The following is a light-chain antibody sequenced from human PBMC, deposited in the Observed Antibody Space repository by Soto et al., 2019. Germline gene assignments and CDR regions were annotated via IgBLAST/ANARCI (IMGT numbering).Light chain of an antibody. J-gene: IGKJ5*01. CDR2: GAF. CDR3: QQRSNWPPIT. CDR1: QSVSSN. Sequence: EIVMTQSPVTLSVSPGARVPLSCRASQSVSSNLAWYQQQPGQAPSLLIYGAFTRATGIPARFSGTGSGTDFTLTISSLEPEDFAVYYCQQRSNWPPITFGQGTRLEIK. V-gene: IGKV3-11*01.